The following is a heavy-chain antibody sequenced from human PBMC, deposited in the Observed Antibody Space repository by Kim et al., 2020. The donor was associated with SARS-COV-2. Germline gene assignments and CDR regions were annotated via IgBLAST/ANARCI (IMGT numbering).Heavy chain of an antibody. J-gene: IGHJ4*02. V-gene: IGHV3-9*01. D-gene: IGHD4-17*01. CDR3: AKGDYGDYDPPGY. Sequence: YADSGKGRVTISRDNAKNSLYLQMNSLRAEDTALYYCAKGDYGDYDPPGYWGQGTLVTVSS.